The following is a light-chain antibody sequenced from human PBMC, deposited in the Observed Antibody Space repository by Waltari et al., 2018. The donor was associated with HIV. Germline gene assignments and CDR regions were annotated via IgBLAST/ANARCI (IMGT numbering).Light chain of an antibody. Sequence: QVVLTQSPSASASLGASVKITCPLSSGHTTYAIAWHQQQPEKCPRFLMKVNSDGSLTKGDEIPDRFSGSASGPERSLTISSLQSEDEGDYYCQTWGAGIVVFGGGTKLSVL. CDR3: QTWGAGIVV. V-gene: IGLV4-69*01. J-gene: IGLJ2*01. CDR1: SGHTTYA. CDR2: VNSDGSL.